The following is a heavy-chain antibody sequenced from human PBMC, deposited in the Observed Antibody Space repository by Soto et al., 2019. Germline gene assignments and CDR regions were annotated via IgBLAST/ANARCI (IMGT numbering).Heavy chain of an antibody. V-gene: IGHV1-46*03. D-gene: IGHD6-19*01. CDR3: ARVAVTGAFDY. CDR1: GYTFTTYY. CDR2: INPSGGTT. J-gene: IGHJ4*02. Sequence: QVQLVQSGAEVKEPGASVKVSCKASGYTFTTYYMHWVRQAPGQGLEWMGMINPSGGTTRYAQRFQGRLTMTRDTSTSTVDMEVSSLRSEDTAVYYCARVAVTGAFDYWGQGALVTVSS.